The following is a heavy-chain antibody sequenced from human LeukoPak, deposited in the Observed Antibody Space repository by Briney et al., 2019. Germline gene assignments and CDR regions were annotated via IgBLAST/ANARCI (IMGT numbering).Heavy chain of an antibody. Sequence: PGGSLRLSCAASGFTFSSYWMSWVRQAPGKGLEWVANIKQDGSEKYYVDSVKGRFTISRDNAKNSLYLQMNSLRAEDTAVYYCARDAQRGFDYSNSLKNWGHGTLVTVSS. V-gene: IGHV3-7*01. J-gene: IGHJ4*01. D-gene: IGHD4-11*01. CDR2: IKQDGSEK. CDR3: ARDAQRGFDYSNSLKN. CDR1: GFTFSSYW.